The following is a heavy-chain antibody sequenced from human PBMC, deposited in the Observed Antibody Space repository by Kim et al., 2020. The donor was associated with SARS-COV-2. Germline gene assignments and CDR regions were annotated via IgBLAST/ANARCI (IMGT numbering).Heavy chain of an antibody. V-gene: IGHV1-18*01. J-gene: IGHJ6*02. D-gene: IGHD2-2*01. CDR1: GYTFTSYG. CDR3: ARGDIVVVPAAFYGMDV. Sequence: ASVKVSCKASGYTFTSYGISWVRQAPGQGLEWMGWISAYNGNTNYAQKLQGRVTMTTDTSTSTAYMELRSLRSDDTAVYYCARGDIVVVPAAFYGMDVWGQGTTVTVSS. CDR2: ISAYNGNT.